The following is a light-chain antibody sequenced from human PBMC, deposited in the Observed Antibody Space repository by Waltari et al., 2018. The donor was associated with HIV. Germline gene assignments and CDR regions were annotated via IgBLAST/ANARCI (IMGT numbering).Light chain of an antibody. Sequence: EIVLTQSPGTLSLSPGERATLSCRASQSFSSNYLAWYQQKPGQAPRLLIYGASSRATAIPDRFNGSASGTDFTLTISRLEPEDFAVYYCQQFGTTPVTFGQGTKLEIK. CDR1: QSFSSNY. CDR2: GAS. V-gene: IGKV3-20*01. CDR3: QQFGTTPVT. J-gene: IGKJ2*01.